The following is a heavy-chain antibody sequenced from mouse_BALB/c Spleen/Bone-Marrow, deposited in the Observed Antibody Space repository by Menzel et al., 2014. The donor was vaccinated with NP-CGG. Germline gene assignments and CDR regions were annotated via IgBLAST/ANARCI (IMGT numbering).Heavy chain of an antibody. J-gene: IGHJ2*01. CDR2: ISSGSSTI. D-gene: IGHD4-1*01. Sequence: EVNLVDSGGGLVQPGGSRKLSCAASGFTFSSFGMHWVRRAPEKGLEWVAYISSGSSTIFYTDTVKGRFTVSRDNPKNTLFLQMTSLRSEDTAMYYCTRGGNWDDFDYWGQGTTLTVSS. V-gene: IGHV5-17*02. CDR1: GFTFSSFG. CDR3: TRGGNWDDFDY.